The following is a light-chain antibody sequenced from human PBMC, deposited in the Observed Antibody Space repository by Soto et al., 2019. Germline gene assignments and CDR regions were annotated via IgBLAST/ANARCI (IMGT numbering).Light chain of an antibody. J-gene: IGKJ5*01. CDR1: QNVLSN. CDR2: GAS. Sequence: SKSVAVLSVSTGERATLSCRASQNVLSNLAWYQQKPGQAPRLLIYGASTRATDIPARFSGSGSGTESTLTINCLQSEDFAGYCSQLSDNWPISFAQGTRLAIK. CDR3: QLSDNWPIS. V-gene: IGKV3D-15*01.